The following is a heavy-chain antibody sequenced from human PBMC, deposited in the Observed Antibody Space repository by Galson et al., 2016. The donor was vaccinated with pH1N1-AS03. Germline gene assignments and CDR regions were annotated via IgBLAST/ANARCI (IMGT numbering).Heavy chain of an antibody. J-gene: IGHJ3*02. CDR2: ISSSGNYK. D-gene: IGHD3-22*01. V-gene: IGHV3-21*01. CDR3: ARSRSPDYYDSSTYRPDAFDI. Sequence: SLRLSCAASGFTFSSYSMNWVRQAPGKGLEWVSSISSSGNYKYFADSVKGRFTVSRDNAMNSLYLQMSSLGAEDTSLYYCARSRSPDYYDSSTYRPDAFDIWGQGTMVTVSS. CDR1: GFTFSSYS.